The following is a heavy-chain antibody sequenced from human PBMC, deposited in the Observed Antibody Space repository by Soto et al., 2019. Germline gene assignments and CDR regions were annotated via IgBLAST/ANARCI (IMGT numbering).Heavy chain of an antibody. CDR1: GGSISSSSYY. D-gene: IGHD5-18*01. CDR2: IYYSGST. J-gene: IGHJ4*02. CDR3: ARLGGYSYGRFDY. V-gene: IGHV4-39*01. Sequence: SETLSLTCTVSGGSISSSSYYWGWIRQPPGKGLEWIGSIYYSGSTYYNPSLKSRVTISADTSKNQFSLKLSSVTAADTAVYYCARLGGYSYGRFDYWGQGTLVTVSS.